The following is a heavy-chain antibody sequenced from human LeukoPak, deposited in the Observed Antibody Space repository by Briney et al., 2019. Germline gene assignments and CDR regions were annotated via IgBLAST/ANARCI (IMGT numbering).Heavy chain of an antibody. D-gene: IGHD3-9*01. CDR2: IWSDGSQK. V-gene: IGHV3-33*07. CDR1: GFSFKNHG. J-gene: IGHJ4*02. CDR3: ARDLSYGSLDC. Sequence: GGSLRLSCAASGFSFKNHGFYWVRQAPGKGLEWVAIIWSDGSQKYYADSVKGRFTISRDNSKNTVYLQMNSLRAEDTAMYYCARDLSYGSLDCRGQGTLVTFSS.